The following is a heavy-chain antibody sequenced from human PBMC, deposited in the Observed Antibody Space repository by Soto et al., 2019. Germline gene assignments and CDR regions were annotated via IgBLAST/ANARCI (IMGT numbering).Heavy chain of an antibody. CDR1: GFSSGDYA. V-gene: IGHV3-49*04. D-gene: IGHD2-8*01. CDR2: IRSKAYGGTT. CDR3: TRRKEFFVRCYYYAMDV. J-gene: IGHJ6*02. Sequence: EVQLVESGGGLVQPGRSLRLSCTGSGFSSGDYAMSWVRQAPGKGLEWVGFIRSKAYGGTTEYAASVKGRFTISRDDSKNIAYLQMDSLKTEDTAVYYCTRRKEFFVRCYYYAMDVWGQGTTVTVSS.